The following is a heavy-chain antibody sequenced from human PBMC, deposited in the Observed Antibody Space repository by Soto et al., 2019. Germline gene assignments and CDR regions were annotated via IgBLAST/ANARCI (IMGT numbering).Heavy chain of an antibody. J-gene: IGHJ4*02. V-gene: IGHV5-51*01. D-gene: IGHD1-1*01. CDR3: ARSRITGKPWSFDK. CDR1: GYSFTNYW. CDR2: IYPGDSDA. Sequence: GESLKVSCKASGYSFTNYWIGWVRQMPAKGLEWMAIIYPGDSDARYRPSFQGQVTISADKSINTAYLQWSSLKASDTAMYYCARSRITGKPWSFDKWGQGTRFTVSS.